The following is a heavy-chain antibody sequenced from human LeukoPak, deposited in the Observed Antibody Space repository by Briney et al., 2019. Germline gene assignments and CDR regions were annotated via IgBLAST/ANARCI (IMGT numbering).Heavy chain of an antibody. J-gene: IGHJ4*02. D-gene: IGHD3-10*01. V-gene: IGHV3-23*01. Sequence: GGSLRLSCVASGFTFSSYAMSWVRQAPGKGLEWVSAISGSGGSTYYADSVKGRFTISRDNSKNTLYLQMNSLRAEDTAVYYCAKIRRGVRGVINYWGQGTLVTVSS. CDR2: ISGSGGST. CDR3: AKIRRGVRGVINY. CDR1: GFTFSSYA.